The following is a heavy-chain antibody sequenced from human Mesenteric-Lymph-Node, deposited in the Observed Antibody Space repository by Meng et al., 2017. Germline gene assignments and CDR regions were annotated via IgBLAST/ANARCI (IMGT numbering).Heavy chain of an antibody. CDR1: GGSISSSSYY. CDR2: IYYSGST. V-gene: IGHV4-39*01. Sequence: QLQLQESGPGRVKPSETQALTCTVSGGSISSSSYYWGWIRQPPGKGLEWIGSIYYSGSTYYNPSLKSRVTISVDTSKNQFSLKLSSVTAANTAVYYCARIAVAGTFDYWGQGTLVTVSS. D-gene: IGHD6-19*01. CDR3: ARIAVAGTFDY. J-gene: IGHJ4*02.